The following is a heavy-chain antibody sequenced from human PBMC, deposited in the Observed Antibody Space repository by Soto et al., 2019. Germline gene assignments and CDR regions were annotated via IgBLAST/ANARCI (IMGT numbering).Heavy chain of an antibody. Sequence: SETLSLTCTVSGGSISSSSYYWGWIRQPPGKGLEWIGSIYYSGSTYYNPSLKSRVTISVDTSKNQFSLKLSSVTAADTAVYYCARQGSSSSAVNYYYYYGMDVWGQGTTVTVSS. J-gene: IGHJ6*02. CDR1: GGSISSSSYY. V-gene: IGHV4-39*01. CDR3: ARQGSSSSAVNYYYYYGMDV. CDR2: IYYSGST. D-gene: IGHD6-6*01.